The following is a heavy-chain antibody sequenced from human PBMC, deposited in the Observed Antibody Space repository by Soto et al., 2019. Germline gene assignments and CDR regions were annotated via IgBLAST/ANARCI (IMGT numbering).Heavy chain of an antibody. V-gene: IGHV3-33*01. J-gene: IGHJ4*02. CDR2: IWYDGSHT. Sequence: QMQLVESGGGVVQPGRSLRLSCAASGFSFSRNGMHWVRQAPGKGLEWVAVIWYDGSHTDYADSVKGRLTISRDNSKKTVSLEMNSLRAEDTAVYYCVRDPSEGGTSALDYWGQGTLVTVSS. D-gene: IGHD1-1*01. CDR3: VRDPSEGGTSALDY. CDR1: GFSFSRNG.